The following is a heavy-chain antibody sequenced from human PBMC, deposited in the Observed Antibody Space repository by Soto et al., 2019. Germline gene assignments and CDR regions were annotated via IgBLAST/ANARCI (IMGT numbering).Heavy chain of an antibody. V-gene: IGHV4-30-2*01. D-gene: IGHD6-6*01. CDR3: ARAVYSSSDEMYFDY. Sequence: QLQLQESGSGLVKPSQTLSLTCAVSGGSISSGGYSWSWIRQPPGKGLEWIGYIYHSGSTYYNPSLKSRVTISVDRSKNQFSLKLSSVTAADTAVYYCARAVYSSSDEMYFDYWGQGTLVTVSS. CDR2: IYHSGST. CDR1: GGSISSGGYS. J-gene: IGHJ4*02.